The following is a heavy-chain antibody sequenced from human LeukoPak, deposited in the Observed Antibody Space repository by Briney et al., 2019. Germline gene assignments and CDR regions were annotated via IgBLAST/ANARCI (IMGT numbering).Heavy chain of an antibody. Sequence: ASVKVSCMASGYSFNTSGITWVRQAPGQGLEWLGWISGYNGQTHSAQKVQGRATMTTDTSTKTAYMELRSLGSDDTAVYYCAGVAGFYWNSDSFDYWGQGTQVTVSS. J-gene: IGHJ4*02. CDR1: GYSFNTSG. D-gene: IGHD1-7*01. V-gene: IGHV1-18*01. CDR3: AGVAGFYWNSDSFDY. CDR2: ISGYNGQT.